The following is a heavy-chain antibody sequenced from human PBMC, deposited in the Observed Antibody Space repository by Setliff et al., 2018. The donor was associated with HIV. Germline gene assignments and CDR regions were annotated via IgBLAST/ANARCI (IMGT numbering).Heavy chain of an antibody. CDR1: GGSISSYY. V-gene: IGHV4-59*01. J-gene: IGHJ4*02. CDR2: IYYSGST. D-gene: IGHD1-1*01. Sequence: PSETLSLTCTVSGGSISSYYWSWIRQPPGKGLEWLGYIYYSGSTNYNPSLKSRVTISVDTSKNHFSLKLRSVTAADTAVYYCAQLGMVDDFDYWGQGTLVTVSS. CDR3: AQLGMVDDFDY.